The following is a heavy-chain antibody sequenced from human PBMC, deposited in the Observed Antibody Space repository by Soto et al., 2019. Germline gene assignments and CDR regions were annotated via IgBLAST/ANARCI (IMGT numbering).Heavy chain of an antibody. CDR3: AKPDHIVGTPAAWHYYYGMDA. J-gene: IGHJ6*02. CDR2: ISGSGGST. CDR1: GFTFSSYA. V-gene: IGHV3-23*01. D-gene: IGHD1-26*01. Sequence: HPGGSLRLSCAASGFTFSSYAMSWVRQAPGKGLEWVSAISGSGGSTYYADSVKGRFTISRDNSKNTLYLQMDSLRAEDTAVYYCAKPDHIVGTPAAWHYYYGMDAWGQGTTVTVSS.